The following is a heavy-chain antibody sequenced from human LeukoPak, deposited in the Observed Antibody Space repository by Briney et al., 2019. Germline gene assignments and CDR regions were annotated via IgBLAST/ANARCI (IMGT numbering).Heavy chain of an antibody. CDR1: GGTFSSYA. D-gene: IGHD5-12*01. J-gene: IGHJ6*03. CDR3: ARVGGYRGIYFGYYYYMDV. Sequence: GASVKVSCKASGGTFSSYAISWVRQAPGQELEWMGGITPIFGTANYAQKFQGGVTITADESTSTAYMELSSLRSEDTAVYYCARVGGYRGIYFGYYYYMDVWGKGTTVTISS. CDR2: ITPIFGTA. V-gene: IGHV1-69*13.